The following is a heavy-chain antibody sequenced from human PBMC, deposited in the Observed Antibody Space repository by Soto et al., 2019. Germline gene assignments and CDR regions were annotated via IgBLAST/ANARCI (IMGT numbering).Heavy chain of an antibody. D-gene: IGHD6-13*01. V-gene: IGHV3-23*01. J-gene: IGHJ6*02. CDR1: GFTFSSYA. Sequence: EVQLLESGGGLVQPGGSLRLSCAASGFTFSSYAMSWVRQAPGKGLEWVSAISGSGGSTYYADSVKGLFTLSRDNSKNTLYLQMNSLRAEDTAVYYCAKSRVSSSSGMDVWGQGTTVTVSS. CDR3: AKSRVSSSSGMDV. CDR2: ISGSGGST.